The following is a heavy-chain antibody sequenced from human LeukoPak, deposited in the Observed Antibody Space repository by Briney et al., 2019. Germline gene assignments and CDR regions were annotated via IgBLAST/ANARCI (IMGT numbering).Heavy chain of an antibody. CDR2: IYYSGST. CDR1: GGSISSYY. D-gene: IGHD6-19*01. Sequence: PSEALSLTCTVSGGSISSYYWSWLRQPPGKGLEWIGYIYYSGSTNYNPSLKGRVTISVDTSKNQFSLKLSSVTAADTAVYYCARVRWSSGLYYFDYWGQGTLVTVSS. CDR3: ARVRWSSGLYYFDY. J-gene: IGHJ4*02. V-gene: IGHV4-59*08.